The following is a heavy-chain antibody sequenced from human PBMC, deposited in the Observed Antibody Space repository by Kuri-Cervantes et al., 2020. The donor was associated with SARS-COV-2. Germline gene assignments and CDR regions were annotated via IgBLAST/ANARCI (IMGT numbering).Heavy chain of an antibody. D-gene: IGHD2-15*01. CDR1: GFTFSSYA. J-gene: IGHJ4*02. V-gene: IGHV3-30-3*01. CDR3: ARGPNCSGGSCYVGLLAY. CDR2: ISYDGSNK. Sequence: GESLKISCAASGFTFSSYAMHWVRQAPGKGLEWVAVISYDGSNKYYADSVKGRFTISRDNSKNTLYLQMNSLRAEDTAVCYCARGPNCSGGSCYVGLLAYWGQGTLVTVSS.